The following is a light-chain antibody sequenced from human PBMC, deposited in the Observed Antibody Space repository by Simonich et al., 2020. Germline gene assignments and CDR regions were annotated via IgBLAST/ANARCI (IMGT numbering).Light chain of an antibody. CDR1: SSDVGGYTY. CDR3: SSYTSSSTLV. V-gene: IGLV2-14*01. CDR2: DVS. J-gene: IGLJ3*02. Sequence: HSALTQPPSVSGSPGQSITISCTGTSSDVGGYTYVPWYQQHPGKATKLMIYDVSKRPSGVSNRFSGSKSGNKASLTISGLQAEDVADYYCSSYTSSSTLVFGGGTKLTVL.